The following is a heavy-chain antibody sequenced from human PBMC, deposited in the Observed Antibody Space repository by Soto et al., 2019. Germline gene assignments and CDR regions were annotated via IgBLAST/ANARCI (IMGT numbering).Heavy chain of an antibody. J-gene: IGHJ6*02. D-gene: IGHD6-19*01. CDR3: ARYRGWSVYYGMDV. V-gene: IGHV5-10-1*01. CDR1: GYSFTSYC. Sequence: GESLKISCKGSGYSFTSYCISWVRQMPGKGLEWMGRIGPSDSYTNYSPSFQGDVTISADKSISTAYLQWSSLKASDTAMYYCARYRGWSVYYGMDVLGQGTTVTAS. CDR2: IGPSDSYT.